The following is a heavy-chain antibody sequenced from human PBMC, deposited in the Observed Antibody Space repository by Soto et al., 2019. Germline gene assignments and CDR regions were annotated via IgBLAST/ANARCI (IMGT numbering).Heavy chain of an antibody. V-gene: IGHV3-23*01. Sequence: PGGSLRLSCAASGFTFSSYAMSWVRQAPGKGLEWVSAISGSGGSTYYADSVKGRFTISRDSSKNTLYLQMNSLRAEDTAVYYCANADSSGYPNWFDPWGQGTLVTVSS. D-gene: IGHD3-22*01. J-gene: IGHJ5*02. CDR1: GFTFSSYA. CDR3: ANADSSGYPNWFDP. CDR2: ISGSGGST.